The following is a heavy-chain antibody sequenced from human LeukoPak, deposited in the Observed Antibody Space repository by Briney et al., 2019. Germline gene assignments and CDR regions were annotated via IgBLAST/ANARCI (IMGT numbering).Heavy chain of an antibody. CDR1: GFTLSDYH. CDR3: ARGYDRELDY. Sequence: GGSRRLSCAASGFTLSDYHMSWIRQAPGKGLEWVSYISSRNTYTKYADSVKGRLTISRDNAKNSLYLQMNSLRVEDTAVYYCARGYDRELDYWGQGTLVTVSS. CDR2: ISSRNTYT. J-gene: IGHJ4*02. D-gene: IGHD1-26*01. V-gene: IGHV3-11*05.